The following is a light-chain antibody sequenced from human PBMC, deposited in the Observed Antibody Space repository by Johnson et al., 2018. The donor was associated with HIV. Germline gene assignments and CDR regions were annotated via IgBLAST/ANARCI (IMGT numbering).Light chain of an antibody. CDR3: GTWDSSLSAGDF. CDR2: ENN. V-gene: IGLV1-51*02. J-gene: IGLJ1*01. Sequence: HSVLTQPPSVSAAPGQKVTISCSGSSSNIGNNYVSWYQQLPGTAPKLLIYENNKRPSGIPDRFSGSKSGTSATLGITGLQTGDEADYYCGTWDSSLSAGDFCGTGTKVTVL. CDR1: SSNIGNNY.